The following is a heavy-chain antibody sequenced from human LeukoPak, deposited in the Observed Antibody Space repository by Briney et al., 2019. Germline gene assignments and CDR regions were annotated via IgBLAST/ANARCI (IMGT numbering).Heavy chain of an antibody. D-gene: IGHD6-19*01. Sequence: GGSLRLSCAAPGFTFSGYWMHWVRQVPGKGLVWVSRINTDGSSTSHADSVKGRFTISRDNAKNTLYLQMNSLRAEDTAVYYCAKPCGNAWYYLDYWGQGTLVTVSS. J-gene: IGHJ4*02. CDR2: INTDGSST. CDR3: AKPCGNAWYYLDY. V-gene: IGHV3-74*01. CDR1: GFTFSGYW.